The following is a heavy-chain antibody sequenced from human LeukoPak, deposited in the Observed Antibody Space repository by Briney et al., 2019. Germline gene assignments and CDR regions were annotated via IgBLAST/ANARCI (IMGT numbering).Heavy chain of an antibody. Sequence: SVKVSCKASGGTFSSYAISWVRQAPGQGLEWMGGIIPIFGTANYAQKFQGRVTITADESTSTAHMELSSLRSEDTAVYYCASSYYDSSGYYGDYWGQGTLVTVSS. D-gene: IGHD3-22*01. CDR1: GGTFSSYA. CDR3: ASSYYDSSGYYGDY. CDR2: IIPIFGTA. J-gene: IGHJ4*02. V-gene: IGHV1-69*13.